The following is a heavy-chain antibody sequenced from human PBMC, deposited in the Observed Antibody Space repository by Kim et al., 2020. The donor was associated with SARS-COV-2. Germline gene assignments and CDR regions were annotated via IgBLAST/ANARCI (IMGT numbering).Heavy chain of an antibody. CDR2: IYYSGST. CDR1: GGSISSGGYY. D-gene: IGHD5-18*01. Sequence: SETLSLTCTVSGGSISSGGYYWSWIRQHPGKDLEWIGYIYYSGSTYYNPSLKSRVTISVDTSKNQFSLKLSSVTAADTAVYYCARARAAMVTDFDYWGQGTLVTVSS. V-gene: IGHV4-31*03. CDR3: ARARAAMVTDFDY. J-gene: IGHJ4*02.